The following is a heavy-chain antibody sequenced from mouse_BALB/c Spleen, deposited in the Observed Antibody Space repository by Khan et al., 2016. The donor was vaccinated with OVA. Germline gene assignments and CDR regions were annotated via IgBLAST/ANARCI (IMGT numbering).Heavy chain of an antibody. V-gene: IGHV3-2*02. CDR1: GYSITSDYA. D-gene: IGHD1-1*01. J-gene: IGHJ2*01. CDR2: ISYSGRT. Sequence: EVQLQESGPGLVKPSQSLSLTCTVTGYSITSDYAWNWIRQFPGNKLEWMGYISYSGRTSYNPSLKSRISITRDTSKNQSFLQLNSVTTEDTATYYCARSVTITTVLATDFDYWGQGTTLTVSS. CDR3: ARSVTITTVLATDFDY.